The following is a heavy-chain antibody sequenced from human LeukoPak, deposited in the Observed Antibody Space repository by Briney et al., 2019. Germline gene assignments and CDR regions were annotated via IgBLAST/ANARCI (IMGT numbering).Heavy chain of an antibody. CDR2: INHSGST. V-gene: IGHV4-34*01. CDR3: ARGGRGYSYGRIFDY. J-gene: IGHJ4*02. CDR1: GGSFSGYY. D-gene: IGHD5-18*01. Sequence: PSETLSLTCAVYGGSFSGYYWIWIRQPPGKGLEWIGEINHSGSTNYNPSLKSRVTISVDTSKNQFSLKLSSVTAADTAVYYCARGGRGYSYGRIFDYWGQGTLVTVSS.